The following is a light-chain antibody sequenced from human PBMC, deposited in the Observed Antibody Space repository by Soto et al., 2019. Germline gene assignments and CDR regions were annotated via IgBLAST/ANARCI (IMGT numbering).Light chain of an antibody. CDR1: SRDVGGQNY. CDR2: AVS. CDR3: CSHAGNNNYV. J-gene: IGLJ1*01. Sequence: HSVLTQPPSASGSPGQSVAISCTGTSRDVGGQNYVSWYQQHPGKAPKLIIYAVSNRPSGVPDRFSGSKSGNTASLTISGLRAEDEADYYCCSHAGNNNYVFGTGTKVTVL. V-gene: IGLV2-8*01.